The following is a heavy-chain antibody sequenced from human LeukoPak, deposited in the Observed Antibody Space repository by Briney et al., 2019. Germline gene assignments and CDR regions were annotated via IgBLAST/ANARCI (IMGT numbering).Heavy chain of an antibody. V-gene: IGHV3-48*01. J-gene: IGHJ5*02. CDR3: ARDRRYFDWFDP. CDR1: GFTFSSYS. CDR2: ISGSGGST. Sequence: PGGSLRLSCAASGFTFSSYSMNWVRQAPGKGLEWVSAISGSGGSTYYADSVKGRFTISRDNAKNSLYLQMNSLRAEDTAVYYCARDRRYFDWFDPWGQGTLVTVSS. D-gene: IGHD3-9*01.